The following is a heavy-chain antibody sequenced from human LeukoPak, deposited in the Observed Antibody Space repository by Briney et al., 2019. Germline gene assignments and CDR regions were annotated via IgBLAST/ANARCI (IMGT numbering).Heavy chain of an antibody. CDR1: GFTFSSYG. CDR2: ISYDGSNK. Sequence: PGGSLRLSCAASGFTFSSYGMHWVRQAPGKGLEWVAVISYDGSNKYYADSVKGRFTISRDNSKNTLYLQMNSLRAEDTAVYYCARGYYEAGGYFDYWGQGTLVTVSS. J-gene: IGHJ4*02. CDR3: ARGYYEAGGYFDY. D-gene: IGHD3-22*01. V-gene: IGHV3-30*03.